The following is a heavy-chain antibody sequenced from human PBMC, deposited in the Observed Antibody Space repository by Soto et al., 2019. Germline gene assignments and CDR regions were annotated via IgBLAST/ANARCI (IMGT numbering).Heavy chain of an antibody. CDR3: ASHLYSSSYNGGMYYYYGMDV. D-gene: IGHD6-13*01. Sequence: GESLKISCKGSGYSFTSYWISWVRQMPGKGLEWMWRIDPSDSYTNYSPSFQGHVTISADKSISTAYLQWSSLKASDTAMYYCASHLYSSSYNGGMYYYYGMDVWGQGTTVTVSS. V-gene: IGHV5-10-1*01. CDR2: IDPSDSYT. CDR1: GYSFTSYW. J-gene: IGHJ6*02.